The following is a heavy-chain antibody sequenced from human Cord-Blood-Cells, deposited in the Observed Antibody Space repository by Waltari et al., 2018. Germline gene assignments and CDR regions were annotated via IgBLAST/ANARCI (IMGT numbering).Heavy chain of an antibody. Sequence: QVQLQESGPGLVKPSQTLSLTCTVSGGSISSGGYYWSWISQHPGKGLEWIGYIYYGGSTYYNRARKSGVTISVDTSKNQFALKLSSVTAADTAVYYCARVYYYDSSGYYFDYWGQGTLVTVSS. J-gene: IGHJ4*02. CDR3: ARVYYYDSSGYYFDY. V-gene: IGHV4-31*03. CDR1: GGSISSGGYY. CDR2: IYYGGST. D-gene: IGHD3-22*01.